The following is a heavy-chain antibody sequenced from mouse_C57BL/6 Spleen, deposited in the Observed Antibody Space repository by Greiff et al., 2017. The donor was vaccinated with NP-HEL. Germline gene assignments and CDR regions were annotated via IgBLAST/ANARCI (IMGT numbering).Heavy chain of an antibody. CDR1: GYSFTGYY. V-gene: IGHV1-42*01. Sequence: EVQLQQSGPELVKPGASVKISCKASGYSFTGYYMNWVKQSPEKSLEWIGEINPSTGGTTYNQKFKAKATLTVDKSSSTAYMQLKSLTSEDSAVYYCAREGYYGNYAFAYWGQGTLVTVSA. J-gene: IGHJ3*01. CDR2: INPSTGGT. CDR3: AREGYYGNYAFAY. D-gene: IGHD2-1*01.